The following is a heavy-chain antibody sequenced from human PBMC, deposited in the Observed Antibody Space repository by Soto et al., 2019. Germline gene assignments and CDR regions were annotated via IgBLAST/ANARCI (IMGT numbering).Heavy chain of an antibody. CDR2: ISYDGSNK. Sequence: GSLRLSCAASGFTFSSYAIHWVRQAPGKGLEWVALISYDGSNKYYADSVKGRFTISRDNSKNTLYLQMNSLRAEDTALYYCAKKYSYDSGTYLYHFDCWGQGTLVTVSS. J-gene: IGHJ4*02. D-gene: IGHD3-10*01. V-gene: IGHV3-30-3*02. CDR3: AKKYSYDSGTYLYHFDC. CDR1: GFTFSSYA.